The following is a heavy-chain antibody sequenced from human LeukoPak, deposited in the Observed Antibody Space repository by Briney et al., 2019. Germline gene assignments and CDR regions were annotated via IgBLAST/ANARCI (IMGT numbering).Heavy chain of an antibody. Sequence: GGSLRLSCAASGFTFSSYGMHWVRQAPGKGLEWVAVISYDGSNKYYADSVKGRFTISRDNSKDTLYLQMSSLRAEDTAVYYCAKVSSSLKAEYFQHWGQGTLVTVSS. D-gene: IGHD6-13*01. CDR3: AKVSSSLKAEYFQH. V-gene: IGHV3-30*18. J-gene: IGHJ1*01. CDR1: GFTFSSYG. CDR2: ISYDGSNK.